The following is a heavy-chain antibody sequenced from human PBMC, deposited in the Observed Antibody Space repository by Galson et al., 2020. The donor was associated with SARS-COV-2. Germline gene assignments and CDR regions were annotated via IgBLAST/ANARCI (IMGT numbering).Heavy chain of an antibody. CDR2: ISYDGSNK. D-gene: IGHD4-17*01. CDR3: ARDRNYGGNSFDY. V-gene: IGHV3-30*04. CDR1: GFTFSSYA. J-gene: IGHJ4*02. Sequence: GESLKISCAASGFTFSSYAMHWVRQAPGKGLEWVAVISYDGSNKYYAHSVKGRFTISRDNSKNTLYLQMNSLRAEDTAVYYCARDRNYGGNSFDYWGQGTLVTVSS.